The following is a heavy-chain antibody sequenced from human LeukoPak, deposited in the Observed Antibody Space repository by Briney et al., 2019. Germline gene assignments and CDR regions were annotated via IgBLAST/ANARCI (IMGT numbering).Heavy chain of an antibody. Sequence: GASVKVSCKASGGTFSSYAISWVRQAPGQGLEWMGGIIPIFGTANYAQKFQGRVTITADKSTSTAYMELSSLRSEDTAVYYCARTIVLMVYAYNWFDPWGQGTLVTVSS. D-gene: IGHD2-8*01. V-gene: IGHV1-69*06. CDR2: IIPIFGTA. CDR1: GGTFSSYA. J-gene: IGHJ5*02. CDR3: ARTIVLMVYAYNWFDP.